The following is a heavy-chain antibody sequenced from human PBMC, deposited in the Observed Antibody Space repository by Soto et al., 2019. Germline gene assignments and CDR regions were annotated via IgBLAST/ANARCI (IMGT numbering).Heavy chain of an antibody. V-gene: IGHV5-51*01. D-gene: IGHD6-25*01. CDR1: GYSFTNYW. J-gene: IGHJ3*02. CDR3: ARPLAARIPVAFDI. Sequence: HGESLKISCKGSGYSFTNYWIGWVRQMPGKGLEWMGIIYPGDSDTRYSPSFQGQVTISADKSISTAYLQWSSLKASDTAMYYCARPLAARIPVAFDIWGQGTMVTVSS. CDR2: IYPGDSDT.